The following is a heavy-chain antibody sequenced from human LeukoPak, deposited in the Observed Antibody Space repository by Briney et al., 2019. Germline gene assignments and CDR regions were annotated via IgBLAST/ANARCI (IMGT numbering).Heavy chain of an antibody. CDR2: FKTNSGQV. D-gene: IGHD4-11*01. CDR1: GFTFSDYA. J-gene: IGHJ4*02. V-gene: IGHV3-23*01. CDR3: ARSVPDYTRFDY. Sequence: PGGSLRLSCVASGFTFSDYAMNWVRQAPGKGLEWVSTFKTNSGQVYYAESVGGRFTISRVNSKNTVYLEMSSLRAEDTALYFCARSVPDYTRFDYWGQGALVTVSS.